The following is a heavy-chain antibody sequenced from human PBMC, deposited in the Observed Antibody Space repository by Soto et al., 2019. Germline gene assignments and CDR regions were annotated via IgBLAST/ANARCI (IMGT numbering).Heavy chain of an antibody. D-gene: IGHD3-22*01. CDR2: ISGSGGST. V-gene: IGHV3-23*01. J-gene: IGHJ4*02. Sequence: GGSLRLSCAASGFTFSNYAMAWVRQAPGKGLEWVSGISGSGGSTYYANSVKGRFTISRDNSKNTLYLQMNNLRAEDTAVYYCAKLVPYSDSSGNDSGYFGYWGQGTLVTVSS. CDR3: AKLVPYSDSSGNDSGYFGY. CDR1: GFTFSNYA.